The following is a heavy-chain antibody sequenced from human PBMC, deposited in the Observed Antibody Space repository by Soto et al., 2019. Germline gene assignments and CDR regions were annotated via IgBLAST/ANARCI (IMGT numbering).Heavy chain of an antibody. CDR3: IWQQDFYYGRAV. Sequence: EVQLVESGGGLVTPGGSLTLSCAASGFSFSPAWMNWVRQAPGKGLEWVGLIKSKGGGGTADYAAPVKGRFFISRDDSKFTVYLQMNRLKPEDTALYYCIWQQDFYYGRAVWGQGTTVTVSS. J-gene: IGHJ6*02. D-gene: IGHD6-13*01. CDR1: GFSFSPAW. CDR2: IKSKGGGGTA. V-gene: IGHV3-15*07.